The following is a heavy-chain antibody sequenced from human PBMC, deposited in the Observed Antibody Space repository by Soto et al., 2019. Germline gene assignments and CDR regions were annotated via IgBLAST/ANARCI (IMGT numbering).Heavy chain of an antibody. Sequence: QVQLVESGGGVVQSGRSLRLSCATSGFRFDRYGIHWVRQAPGKGLEWVGIIWYDGSNKYYADSVKGRFTISRYNSKNTLYRQMNSLRVEDTAVYYCARDNVDSAYYGDRWGQGTLVTVSS. V-gene: IGHV3-33*01. CDR2: IWYDGSNK. CDR1: GFRFDRYG. J-gene: IGHJ4*02. D-gene: IGHD3-10*01. CDR3: ARDNVDSAYYGDR.